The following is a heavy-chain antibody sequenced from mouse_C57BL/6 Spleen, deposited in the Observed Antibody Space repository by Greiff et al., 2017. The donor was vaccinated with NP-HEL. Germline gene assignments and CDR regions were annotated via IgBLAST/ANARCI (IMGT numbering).Heavy chain of an antibody. D-gene: IGHD1-1*01. V-gene: IGHV8-12*01. Sequence: QVTLKESGPGILQSSQTLSLTCSFSGFSLSTSGMGVSWIRQPSGKGLEWLAHIYWDDDKRYNPSLKSRRTISKDTSRNQVFLKITSVDTADTATYYCARKRYYYGSSYQYFDYWGQGTTLTVSS. CDR3: ARKRYYYGSSYQYFDY. J-gene: IGHJ2*01. CDR2: IYWDDDK. CDR1: GFSLSTSGMG.